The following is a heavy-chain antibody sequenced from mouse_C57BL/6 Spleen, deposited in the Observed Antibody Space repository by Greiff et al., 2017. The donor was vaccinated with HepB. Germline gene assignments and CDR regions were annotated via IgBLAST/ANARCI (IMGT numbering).Heavy chain of an antibody. J-gene: IGHJ1*03. CDR1: GYTFTSYD. CDR3: ARSSGDWYFDV. V-gene: IGHV1-85*01. CDR2: IYPRDGST. Sequence: QVQLKQSGPELVKPGATVKLSCKASGYTFTSYDINWVKQRPGQGLEWIGWIYPRDGSTKYNEKFKGKATLTVDTSSSTAYMELHSLTSEDSAVYFCARSSGDWYFDVWGTGTTVTVSS.